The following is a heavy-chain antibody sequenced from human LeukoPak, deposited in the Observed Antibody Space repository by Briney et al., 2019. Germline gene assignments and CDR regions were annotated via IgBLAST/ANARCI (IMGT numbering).Heavy chain of an antibody. V-gene: IGHV4-59*01. CDR3: ARDPGIAAAEGAFDI. CDR2: IYYSGST. Sequence: PSEALSLTRTGSVGSLSSYYWSWIRPPPGKGREWVGYIYYSGSTNYNPSLKSRVTISVDTSKNQFSLKLSSVTAADTAVYYCARDPGIAAAEGAFDIWGQGTMVTVSS. CDR1: VGSLSSYY. D-gene: IGHD6-13*01. J-gene: IGHJ3*02.